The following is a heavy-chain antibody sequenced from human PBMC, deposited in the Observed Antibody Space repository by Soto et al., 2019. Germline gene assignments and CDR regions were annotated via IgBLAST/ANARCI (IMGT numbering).Heavy chain of an antibody. Sequence: SETLSLTCTVSGGSVSSGSYYWSWIRQPPGKGLEWIGYIYYSGSTNYNPSLKSRVTISVDTSKNQFSLKLSSVTAADTAVYYCARDRSGSSPYCYGMDVWGQGTTVTVSS. CDR3: ARDRSGSSPYCYGMDV. CDR1: GGSVSSGSYY. V-gene: IGHV4-61*01. CDR2: IYYSGST. J-gene: IGHJ6*02. D-gene: IGHD6-13*01.